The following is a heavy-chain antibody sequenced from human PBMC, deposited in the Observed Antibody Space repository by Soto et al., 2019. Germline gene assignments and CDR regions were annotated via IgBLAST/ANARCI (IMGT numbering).Heavy chain of an antibody. CDR3: ATNIAARLFTAAAAPYYFDY. CDR2: IYYSGST. D-gene: IGHD6-6*01. V-gene: IGHV4-59*01. Sequence: SETLSLTCTVSGGSISSYYWSWIRQPPGKGLEWIGYIYYSGSTNYNPSLKSRVTISVDTSKNQFSLKLSSVTAADTAVYYCATNIAARLFTAAAAPYYFDYWGQGTLVTVSS. J-gene: IGHJ4*02. CDR1: GGSISSYY.